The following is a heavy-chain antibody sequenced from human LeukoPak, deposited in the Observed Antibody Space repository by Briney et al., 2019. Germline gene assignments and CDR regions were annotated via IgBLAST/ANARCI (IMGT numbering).Heavy chain of an antibody. CDR3: ARDLEGRESTSAPGA. CDR2: ISETGSTM. J-gene: IGHJ5*02. V-gene: IGHV3-11*01. CDR1: GFALSGYY. Sequence: PGGSLRLSCAASGFALSGYYMSWIRQAPGKGLEWVAYISETGSTMKYADSVKGRFTISKDNAKNSLYLLMNSLRPEDTALYYCARDLEGRESTSAPGAWGQGTLVTVSS. D-gene: IGHD3-3*01.